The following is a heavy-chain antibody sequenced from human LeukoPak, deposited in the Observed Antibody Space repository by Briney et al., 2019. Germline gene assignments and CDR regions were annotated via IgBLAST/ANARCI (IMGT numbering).Heavy chain of an antibody. J-gene: IGHJ4*02. Sequence: GGSLRLSCAASGFTFSDYYMNWIRQAPGKGLEWVSYITSGSTIYYADSVKGRFTISGDNAKNSLYLQMNSLRAEDTAVYYCARAPEYQLLYGNYFDYWGQGTLVTVSS. V-gene: IGHV3-11*01. CDR2: ITSGSTI. CDR1: GFTFSDYY. D-gene: IGHD2-2*02. CDR3: ARAPEYQLLYGNYFDY.